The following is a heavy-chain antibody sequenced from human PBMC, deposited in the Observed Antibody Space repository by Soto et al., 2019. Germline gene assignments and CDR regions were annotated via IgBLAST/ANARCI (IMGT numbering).Heavy chain of an antibody. CDR3: AKDSMPRAPYDY. Sequence: LRLSCAASGFTFSSYGMHWVRQAPGKGLEWVAVISYDGSNKYYADSVKGRFTISRDNSKNTLYLQMNSLRAEDTAVYYCAKDSMPRAPYDYWGQGTLVTVSS. D-gene: IGHD2-2*01. J-gene: IGHJ4*02. CDR2: ISYDGSNK. CDR1: GFTFSSYG. V-gene: IGHV3-30*18.